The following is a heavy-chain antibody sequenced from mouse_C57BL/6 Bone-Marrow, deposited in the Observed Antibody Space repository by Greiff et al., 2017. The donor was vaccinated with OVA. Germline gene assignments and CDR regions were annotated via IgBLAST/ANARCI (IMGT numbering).Heavy chain of an antibody. CDR2: IYPGDGDT. CDR1: GYAFSSYW. V-gene: IGHV1-80*01. Sequence: QVQLQQSGAELVKPGASVKISCKASGYAFSSYWMNWVKQRPGKGLEWIGQIYPGDGDTNYNGKFKGKATLTADKSSSTAYMQLSSLTSEDSAVYFCARWGHGYYYFDYWGQGTTLTVSS. CDR3: ARWGHGYYYFDY. J-gene: IGHJ2*01. D-gene: IGHD2-3*01.